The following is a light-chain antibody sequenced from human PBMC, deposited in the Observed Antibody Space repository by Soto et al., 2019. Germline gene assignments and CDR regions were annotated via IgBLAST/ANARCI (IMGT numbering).Light chain of an antibody. CDR3: HQPSNWPWT. Sequence: EIEVTQSLGTLSPSQGERATLPCWASQSVSSYLAWYQHKPGQAPRLLIYDASNRATGIPARFSGSGSGTDFTLTIISLEPEDFVVYYCHQPSNWPWTFGRGTMVDIK. J-gene: IGKJ1*01. V-gene: IGKV3-11*01. CDR1: QSVSSY. CDR2: DAS.